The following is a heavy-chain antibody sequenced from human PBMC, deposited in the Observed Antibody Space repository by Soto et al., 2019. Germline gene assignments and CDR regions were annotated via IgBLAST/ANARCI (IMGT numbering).Heavy chain of an antibody. Sequence: ASVKVSCKASGYTFTGYYMHWVRQAPGQGLEWMGWINPNSGGTNYAQKFPGWVTMTRDTSISTAYMELSRLRSDDTAVYYCARGGRGSEVRYFDYWGQGTLVTVSS. CDR3: ARGGRGSEVRYFDY. V-gene: IGHV1-2*04. CDR2: INPNSGGT. CDR1: GYTFTGYY. J-gene: IGHJ4*02. D-gene: IGHD3-10*01.